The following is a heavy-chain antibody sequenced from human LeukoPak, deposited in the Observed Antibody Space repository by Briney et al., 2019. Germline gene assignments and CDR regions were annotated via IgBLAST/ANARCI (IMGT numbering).Heavy chain of an antibody. CDR2: ISYDGSNK. CDR1: GFTFSSYG. CDR3: ARVKPGIAVAGTLYGMDV. J-gene: IGHJ6*02. V-gene: IGHV3-30*03. D-gene: IGHD6-19*01. Sequence: PGGSLRLSCAASGFTFSSYGMHWVRQAPGNGLEWVAVISYDGSNKYYADSVKGRFTISRDNSKNTLYLQMNSLRAEDTAVYYCARVKPGIAVAGTLYGMDVWGQGTTVTVSS.